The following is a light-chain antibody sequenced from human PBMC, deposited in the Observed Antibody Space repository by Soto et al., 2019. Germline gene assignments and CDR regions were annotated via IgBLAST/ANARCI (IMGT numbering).Light chain of an antibody. CDR2: GAS. J-gene: IGKJ5*01. CDR3: QKYDNWPPFT. Sequence: EIVLTQSPATLSLSPGERATLSCRACQSVSSYLAWFQQKPGQAPRLLIYGASNRATGIPDRFSGSGSGTEFTLTISRLRSEDFAVYYCQKYDNWPPFTFGQGTRLEI. CDR1: QSVSSY. V-gene: IGKV3D-15*01.